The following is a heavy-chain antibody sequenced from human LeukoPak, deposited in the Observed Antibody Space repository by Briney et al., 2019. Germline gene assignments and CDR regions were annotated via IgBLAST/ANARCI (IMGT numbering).Heavy chain of an antibody. CDR1: GGSISSGSYY. V-gene: IGHV4-39*01. CDR2: IYYSGRT. J-gene: IGHJ5*02. Sequence: PSETLSLTCTVSGGSISSGSYYWGWIRQPPGKGLEWIGSIYYSGRTYYNPSLKSRVTISVDTSKNTFSLKLSSVTAADTAVYYWAGSGYNWNDGVGCSWGQGTLVTVSS. D-gene: IGHD1-20*01. CDR3: AGSGYNWNDGVGCS.